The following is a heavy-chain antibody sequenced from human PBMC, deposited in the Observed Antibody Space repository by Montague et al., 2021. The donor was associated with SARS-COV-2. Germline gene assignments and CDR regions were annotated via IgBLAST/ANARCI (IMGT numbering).Heavy chain of an antibody. Sequence: SDTLSLTCTVSGGSISSYYWSWIRQPAGKGLEWIGRIYPSGSTKXNPSLKSRVTMSVDTSKNQFSLKLSSVTAADTAVYYCARSRENYNILTGYPYYFDYWGQGTLVTVSS. CDR1: GGSISSYY. V-gene: IGHV4-4*07. CDR2: IYPSGST. CDR3: ARSRENYNILTGYPYYFDY. D-gene: IGHD3-9*01. J-gene: IGHJ4*02.